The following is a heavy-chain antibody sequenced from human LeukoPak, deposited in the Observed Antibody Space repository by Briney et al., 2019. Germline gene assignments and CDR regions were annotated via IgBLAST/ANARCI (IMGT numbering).Heavy chain of an antibody. CDR1: GFTFSNYD. D-gene: IGHD6-19*01. V-gene: IGHV3-13*01. CDR2: IGTGGDT. J-gene: IGHJ3*02. Sequence: PGGSLRLACAASGFTFSNYDMHWVRQGTGKGLEWVSGIGTGGDTHYPDSVKGRFTISRESAKNSLYLQMTSLRVGDTAMYYCARAARYYGSSGAHAFDIWGQGTRVTVS. CDR3: ARAARYYGSSGAHAFDI.